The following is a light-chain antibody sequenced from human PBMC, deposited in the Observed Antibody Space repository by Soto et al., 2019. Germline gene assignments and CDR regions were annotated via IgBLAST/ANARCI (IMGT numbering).Light chain of an antibody. CDR1: SSNIGNNA. CDR3: AAWDDSLRGYV. CDR2: YDD. V-gene: IGLV1-36*01. Sequence: QAVVTQPPSVSEAPRQRVTISCSGSSSNIGNNAVSWYQQLPGKAPKLLIYYDDLLPSGVSVRFSGSKSGTSASMAISGLQSEDEADYYCAAWDDSLRGYVFGTGTKLTVL. J-gene: IGLJ1*01.